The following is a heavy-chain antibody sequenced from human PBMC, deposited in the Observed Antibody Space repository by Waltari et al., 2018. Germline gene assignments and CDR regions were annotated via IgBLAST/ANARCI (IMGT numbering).Heavy chain of an antibody. CDR3: SREKWGTGWS. CDR2: TEYGSKWYN. Sequence: ATWNWIRKSPWRGLWLLERTEYGSKWYNEYAVSVRGRITVSTDTSQNQFALQLNSVTPDDTAVYYCSREKWGTGWSWGQGTLVTVSS. CDR1: AT. J-gene: IGHJ5*02. V-gene: IGHV6-1*01. D-gene: IGHD6-19*01.